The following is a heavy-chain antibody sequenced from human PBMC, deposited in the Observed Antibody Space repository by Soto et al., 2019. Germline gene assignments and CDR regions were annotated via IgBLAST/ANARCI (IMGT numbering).Heavy chain of an antibody. CDR3: AKGGSWTVSEQSFVLGSSWWLVYFDY. CDR1: GFTFSSYA. CDR2: ISGSGGST. V-gene: IGHV3-23*01. D-gene: IGHD2-15*01. J-gene: IGHJ4*02. Sequence: EVQLLESGGGLVQPGGSLRLSCAASGFTFSSYAMSWVRQAPGKGLEWVSAISGSGGSTYYADSVKGRFTISRDNSKNTLYLQMNSLRAEDTAVYYCAKGGSWTVSEQSFVLGSSWWLVYFDYWGQGTLVTVSS.